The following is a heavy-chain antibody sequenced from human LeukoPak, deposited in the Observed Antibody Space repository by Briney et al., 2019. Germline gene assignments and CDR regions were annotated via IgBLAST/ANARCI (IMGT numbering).Heavy chain of an antibody. CDR2: ISRSGGNT. CDR1: GFIFSNYV. J-gene: IGHJ4*02. Sequence: GGSLRLSCAASGFIFSNYVMTWVRQAPGKGPEWVSSISRSGGNTYYEDSVKGRFTISRDNSKNTFYLQMNSLRAEDTAVYYCANTGGLGYWGQGSLVSVCS. CDR3: ANTGGLGY. D-gene: IGHD2-8*02. V-gene: IGHV3-23*01.